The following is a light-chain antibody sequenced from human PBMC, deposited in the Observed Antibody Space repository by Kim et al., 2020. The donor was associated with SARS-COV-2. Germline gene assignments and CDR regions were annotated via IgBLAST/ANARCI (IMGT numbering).Light chain of an antibody. V-gene: IGKV3-15*01. Sequence: EIVMTQSPATLSVSPGERATLSCRASQSVSNNLAWFQQKAGQAPRLLIYGASTRATGIPDRFSGSGSGTDFTLTISSLQSEDFAVYYCQQYSNWPRTFGQGTKVDIK. CDR2: GAS. CDR1: QSVSNN. CDR3: QQYSNWPRT. J-gene: IGKJ1*01.